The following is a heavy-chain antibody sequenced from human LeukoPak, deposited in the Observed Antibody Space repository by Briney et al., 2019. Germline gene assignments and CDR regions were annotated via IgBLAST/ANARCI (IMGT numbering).Heavy chain of an antibody. CDR2: INPNSGGT. Sequence: ASVTVSCKASGYTFTCYYMHWVRQAPGQGREWMGWINPNSGGTNNAQKFHGRVTMTKDTSISTAYMEMRRLRSDDTAVYYCARKENYYDSNHYSESWGQGTLVTVSS. CDR1: GYTFTCYY. CDR3: ARKENYYDSNHYSES. J-gene: IGHJ5*02. V-gene: IGHV1-2*02. D-gene: IGHD3-22*01.